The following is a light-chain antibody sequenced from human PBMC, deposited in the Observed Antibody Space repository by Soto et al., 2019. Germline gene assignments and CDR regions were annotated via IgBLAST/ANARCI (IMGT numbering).Light chain of an antibody. J-gene: IGKJ5*01. CDR2: DAS. CDR3: QQYNYWPPIT. Sequence: EVVMTQSPATLSVSPGEGVTLSCRASQGIGDTLAWYQHKPGQTPRLLIYDASTRALDTPARFAGSGSGTEFTLTITSLQSEDFATYYGQQYNYWPPITFGQGTRLEIK. CDR1: QGIGDT. V-gene: IGKV3-15*01.